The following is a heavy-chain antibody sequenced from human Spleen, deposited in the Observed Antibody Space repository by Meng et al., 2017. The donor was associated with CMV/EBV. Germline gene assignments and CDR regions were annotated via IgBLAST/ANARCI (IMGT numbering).Heavy chain of an antibody. CDR1: GGTFTGYA. J-gene: IGHJ5*02. CDR3: ATGDSTGWYQFSWFDP. CDR2: IIPIFGTS. Sequence: SVKVSCKASGGTFTGYAVNWVRQAPGQGLEWMGAIIPIFGTSNYAQNFQGRVSITTDESLTTAYMELSRLRSEDTAVYYCATGDSTGWYQFSWFDPWGQGTLVTVSS. V-gene: IGHV1-69*05. D-gene: IGHD6-19*01.